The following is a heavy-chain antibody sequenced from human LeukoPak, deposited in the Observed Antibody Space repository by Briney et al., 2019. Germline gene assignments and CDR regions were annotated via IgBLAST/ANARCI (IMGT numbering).Heavy chain of an antibody. CDR1: GFTFSSYA. D-gene: IGHD6-19*01. CDR3: ARLISSSGGY. Sequence: PGGSLRLSCAASGFTFSSYAMHWVRQAPGEGLEWVAVISYDGSNKYYADSVKGRFTISRDNSKNTLYLQMNSLRAEDTAVYYCARLISSSGGYWGQGTLVTVSS. CDR2: ISYDGSNK. J-gene: IGHJ4*02. V-gene: IGHV3-30*04.